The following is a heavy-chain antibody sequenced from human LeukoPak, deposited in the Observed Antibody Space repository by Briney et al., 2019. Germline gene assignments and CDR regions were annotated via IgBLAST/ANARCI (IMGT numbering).Heavy chain of an antibody. J-gene: IGHJ6*03. CDR3: ARDLGGQQLAYYMDV. Sequence: ASVKVSCKAFGYTFTGYYMHWVRQAPGQGLEWMGWINPNSGGTNYAQKFQGRVTMTRDTSISTAYMELSRLRSDDTAVYYCARDLGGQQLAYYMDVWGKGTTVTVSS. CDR1: GYTFTGYY. CDR2: INPNSGGT. V-gene: IGHV1-2*02. D-gene: IGHD6-13*01.